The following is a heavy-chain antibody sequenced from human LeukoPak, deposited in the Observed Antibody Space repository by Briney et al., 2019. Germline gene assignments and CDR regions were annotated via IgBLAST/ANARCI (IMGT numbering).Heavy chain of an antibody. Sequence: GGSLRLSCAASGFTFSSYSTNWVRQAPGKGLEWVSSISSSSSYIYYADSVKGRFTISRDNAKNSLYLQMNSLRAEDTAVYYCATRGRLGEFYPIDYWGQGTLVTVSS. CDR2: ISSSSSYI. D-gene: IGHD3-16*01. J-gene: IGHJ4*02. CDR1: GFTFSSYS. V-gene: IGHV3-21*01. CDR3: ATRGRLGEFYPIDY.